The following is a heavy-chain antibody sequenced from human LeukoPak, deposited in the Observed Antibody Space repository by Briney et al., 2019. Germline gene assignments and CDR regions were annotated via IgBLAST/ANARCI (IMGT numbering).Heavy chain of an antibody. CDR2: IRQDGSEK. D-gene: IGHD5-18*01. CDR1: GFTFNSVW. J-gene: IGHJ4*02. CDR3: ARHGYRYGYLDY. Sequence: PGGSLRLSCAASGFTFNSVWMTWVRQAPGKRLEWVDNIRQDGSEKYYADSVKGRFTISKDNANSSLYLQMNSLRAEDTAVYYCARHGYRYGYLDYWGQGTLVTVSS. V-gene: IGHV3-7*01.